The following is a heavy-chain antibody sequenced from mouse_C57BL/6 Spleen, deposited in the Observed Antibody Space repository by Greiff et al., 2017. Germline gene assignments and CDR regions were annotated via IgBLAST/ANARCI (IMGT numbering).Heavy chain of an antibody. J-gene: IGHJ3*01. V-gene: IGHV5-17*01. D-gene: IGHD2-3*01. CDR1: GFTFSDYG. CDR2: ISSGSSTI. CDR3: AREGIYDGYYVWFAY. Sequence: EVKVVESGGGLVKPGGSLKLSCAASGFTFSDYGMHWVRQAPEKGLEWVAYISSGSSTIYYADTVKGRVTISRDNAKNTLFLQMTSLRSEDTAMYYCAREGIYDGYYVWFAYWGQGTLVTVSA.